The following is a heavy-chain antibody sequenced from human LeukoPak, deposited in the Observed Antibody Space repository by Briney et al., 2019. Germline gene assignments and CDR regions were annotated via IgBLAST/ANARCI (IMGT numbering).Heavy chain of an antibody. D-gene: IGHD2-8*01. CDR3: AKGLGYCTNGVCPTPLDY. CDR2: ISGSGGST. J-gene: IGHJ4*02. CDR1: GFTFSSYA. V-gene: IGHV3-23*01. Sequence: PGGSLRLSCAASGFTFSSYAMSWVRQAPGKGLEWVSAISGSGGSTYYADSVKGRFTISRDNSKNTLYLQMNSLRAEDTAVYYCAKGLGYCTNGVCPTPLDYWGQGTLVTVSS.